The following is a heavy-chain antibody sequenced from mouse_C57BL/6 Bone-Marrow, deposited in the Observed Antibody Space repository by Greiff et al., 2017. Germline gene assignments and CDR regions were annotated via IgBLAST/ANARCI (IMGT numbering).Heavy chain of an antibody. D-gene: IGHD1-1*01. CDR2: ISSGGDYI. J-gene: IGHJ3*01. CDR1: GFTFSSYA. Sequence: EVQLVESGEGLVKPGGSLKLSCAASGFTFSSYAMSWVRQTPEKRLEWVAYISSGGDYIYYADTVKGRFTISRDNARNTLYLQMSSLKSEDTAMYYCTSVYYGSSSAWFAYWGQGTLVTVSA. CDR3: TSVYYGSSSAWFAY. V-gene: IGHV5-9-1*02.